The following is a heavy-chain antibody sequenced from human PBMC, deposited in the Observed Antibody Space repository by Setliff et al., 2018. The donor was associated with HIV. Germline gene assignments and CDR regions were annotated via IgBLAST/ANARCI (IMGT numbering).Heavy chain of an antibody. Sequence: SETLSLTCTVSGGSISTGYYYWGWIRQPAGKGLEWIGRIYTSGSTNYNPSLKSRVTISVDTSKNQFSLKLSSVTAADTAVYYCARDLMAPDRYFDYWGQGTLVTVSS. J-gene: IGHJ4*02. D-gene: IGHD2-8*01. V-gene: IGHV4-61*02. CDR1: GGSISTGYYY. CDR2: IYTSGST. CDR3: ARDLMAPDRYFDY.